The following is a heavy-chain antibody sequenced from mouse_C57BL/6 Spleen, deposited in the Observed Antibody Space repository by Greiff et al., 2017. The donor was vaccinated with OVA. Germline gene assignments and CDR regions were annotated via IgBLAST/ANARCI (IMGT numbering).Heavy chain of an antibody. CDR3: AREAGGWYFDV. Sequence: VVESGGGLVKPGGSLKLSCAASGFTFSSYAMSWVRQTPEKRLEWVATISDGGSYTYYPDNVKGRFTISRDNAKNNLYLQMSHLKSEDTAMYYCAREAGGWYFDVWGTGTTVTVSS. CDR2: ISDGGSYT. J-gene: IGHJ1*03. CDR1: GFTFSSYA. V-gene: IGHV5-4*01. D-gene: IGHD3-2*02.